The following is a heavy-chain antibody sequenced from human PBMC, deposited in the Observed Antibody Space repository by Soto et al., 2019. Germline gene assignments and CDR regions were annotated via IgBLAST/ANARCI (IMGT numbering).Heavy chain of an antibody. V-gene: IGHV4-59*01. D-gene: IGHD4-4*01. Sequence: KPSETLSLTCIVSGGSISNKYWTWIRQPPGKGLEWIGYIYYTGSTTYHPSLTSRVAISLDTSMQQFSLRLNSVTAADTAVYYCARATVQRHFDSWGQGTLVTVSS. CDR2: IYYTGST. J-gene: IGHJ4*02. CDR3: ARATVQRHFDS. CDR1: GGSISNKY.